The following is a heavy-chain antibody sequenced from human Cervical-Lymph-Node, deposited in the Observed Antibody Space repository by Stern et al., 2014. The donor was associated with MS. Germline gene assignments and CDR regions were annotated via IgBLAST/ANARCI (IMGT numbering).Heavy chain of an antibody. D-gene: IGHD1-20*01. CDR1: GFTFSSYA. CDR3: AKDLQEGRLTIPGY. Sequence: VQLVESGGGLVQPGGSLRLSCAASGFTFSSYAMSWVRQAPGKGLEWVSAISGSGGSTYYADSVKGRFTISRDNSKSTVYLQMNSLRAEDTAVYYCAKDLQEGRLTIPGYWGQGTLVTVSS. CDR2: ISGSGGST. J-gene: IGHJ4*02. V-gene: IGHV3-23*04.